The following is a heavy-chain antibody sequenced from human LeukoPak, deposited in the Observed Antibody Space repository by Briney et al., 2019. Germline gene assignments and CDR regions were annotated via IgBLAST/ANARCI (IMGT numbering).Heavy chain of an antibody. CDR2: IRYDGSNK. CDR3: AKDYYRYCSGGSCYDHFDY. V-gene: IGHV3-30*02. J-gene: IGHJ4*02. Sequence: GGSLRLSCAASGFTFSSYGMHWVRQAPGKGLEGVAFIRYDGSNKYYADSVKGRFTISRDNSKNTLYLQMNSLRAEDTAVYYCAKDYYRYCSGGSCYDHFDYWGQGTLVTVSS. CDR1: GFTFSSYG. D-gene: IGHD2-15*01.